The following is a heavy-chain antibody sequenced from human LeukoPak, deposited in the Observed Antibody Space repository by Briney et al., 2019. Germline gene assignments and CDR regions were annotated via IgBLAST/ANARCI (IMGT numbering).Heavy chain of an antibody. Sequence: PGGSLRLSCAASGFTFSSYAMYWVRQAPGKGLEWVAVISYDGSNKYYADSVKGRFTISRDNSKNTLYLQMNSLRAEDTAVYYCARGTESGYDSNYFDYWGQGTLVTVSS. CDR2: ISYDGSNK. D-gene: IGHD5-12*01. CDR1: GFTFSSYA. J-gene: IGHJ4*02. CDR3: ARGTESGYDSNYFDY. V-gene: IGHV3-30*04.